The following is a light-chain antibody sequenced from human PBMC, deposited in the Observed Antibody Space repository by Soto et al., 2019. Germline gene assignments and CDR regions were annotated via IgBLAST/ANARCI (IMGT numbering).Light chain of an antibody. CDR1: SSDVGGYNF. CDR3: SSYTNSGTLVV. Sequence: QSALTQPASMSGSTGQSLTISCTGSSSDVGGYNFVSWYQQHPGKAPKLMIYDVSNRPSGVSNRFSGSKSGNTASLTISGLQGEYEADYYCSSYTNSGTLVVFGGGTKLTVL. CDR2: DVS. V-gene: IGLV2-14*01. J-gene: IGLJ2*01.